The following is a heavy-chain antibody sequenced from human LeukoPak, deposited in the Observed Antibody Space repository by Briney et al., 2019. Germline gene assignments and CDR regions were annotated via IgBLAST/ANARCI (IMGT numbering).Heavy chain of an antibody. Sequence: PGGSLRLSCAASGFTPSSYEMNWVRPAPGKGLEWVSYISSSGTTIYYADSVKGRFTISRDNAKNSLYLQMNSLRAEDTAVHYCARQVTIFGVLTMDVWGKGTTVTVSS. CDR3: ARQVTIFGVLTMDV. CDR1: GFTPSSYE. J-gene: IGHJ6*03. V-gene: IGHV3-48*03. CDR2: ISSSGTTI. D-gene: IGHD3-3*01.